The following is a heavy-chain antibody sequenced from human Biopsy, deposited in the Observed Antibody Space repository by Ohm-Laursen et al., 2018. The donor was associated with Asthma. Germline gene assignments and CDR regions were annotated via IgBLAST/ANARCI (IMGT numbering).Heavy chain of an antibody. D-gene: IGHD4-17*01. CDR2: ISFDGTTT. V-gene: IGHV3-74*01. Sequence: SLRLSCTASGLTFSRYWMHWVRQAPGKGLVWVSRISFDGTTTTYADSVRGRFTISRDNAKNTLYLQMNSLRAEDTAVYYCLHGAEVGGQGILVSVSS. J-gene: IGHJ4*02. CDR1: GLTFSRYW. CDR3: LHGAEV.